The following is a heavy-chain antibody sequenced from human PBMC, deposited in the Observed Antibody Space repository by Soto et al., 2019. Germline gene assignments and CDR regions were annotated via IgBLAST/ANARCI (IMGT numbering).Heavy chain of an antibody. CDR1: GGSISSYY. CDR3: ARSRTRDGYNND. CDR2: IYYSVST. J-gene: IGHJ4*02. V-gene: IGHV4-59*01. D-gene: IGHD5-12*01. Sequence: SETLSLTCTVSGGSISSYYWSWIRQPPGKGLEWIGYIYYSVSTNYNPSLKSRVTISVDTSKNQFSLKLSSVTAADTAVYYCARSRTRDGYNNDWGQGTLVTVSS.